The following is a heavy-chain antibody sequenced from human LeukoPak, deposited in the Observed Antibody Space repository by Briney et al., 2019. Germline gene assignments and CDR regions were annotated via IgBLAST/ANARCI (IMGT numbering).Heavy chain of an antibody. CDR1: GFTFSSYS. V-gene: IGHV3-21*04. D-gene: IGHD5-12*01. CDR2: ISSSSSYI. CDR3: ARDRYNLAWLRSHFDY. J-gene: IGHJ4*02. Sequence: GGSLRLSCAASGFTFSSYSMNWVRQAPGKGLEWVSSISSSSSYIYYADSVKGRFTISRDNSKNTLYLQMNSLRAEDTAVYYCARDRYNLAWLRSHFDYWGQGTLVTVSS.